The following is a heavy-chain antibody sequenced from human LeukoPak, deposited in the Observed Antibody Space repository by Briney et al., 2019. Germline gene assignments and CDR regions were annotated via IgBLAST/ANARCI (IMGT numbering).Heavy chain of an antibody. CDR3: ARDPHSGIGGFDY. V-gene: IGHV4-61*08. CDR2: IYYSGST. CDR1: GGSISSGGYY. D-gene: IGHD1-26*01. Sequence: SQTLSLTCTVSGGSISSGGYYWSWTRQPPGKGLEWIEYIYYSGSTNYIPSLKSRVTISVDTSKNQFSLKLSSVTAADTAVYYCARDPHSGIGGFDYWGQGTLVTVSS. J-gene: IGHJ4*02.